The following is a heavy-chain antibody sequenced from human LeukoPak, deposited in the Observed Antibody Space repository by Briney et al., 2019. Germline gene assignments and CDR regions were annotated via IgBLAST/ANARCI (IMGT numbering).Heavy chain of an antibody. CDR2: IKQDGSEK. CDR3: IIRFTDY. J-gene: IGHJ4*02. CDR1: GFTFSTYW. D-gene: IGHD4-17*01. Sequence: PGGSLRLSCAASGFTFSTYWMTWVRQAPGKRLEWVANIKQDGSEKYCVESVKGRFTISRDNAKSSLYLEMSSLRVEDTAVYYCIIRFTDYWGQGTLVTVSS. V-gene: IGHV3-7*01.